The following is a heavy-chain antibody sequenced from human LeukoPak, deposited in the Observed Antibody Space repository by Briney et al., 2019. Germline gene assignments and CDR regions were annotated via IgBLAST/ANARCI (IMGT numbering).Heavy chain of an antibody. Sequence: SETLSLTCAVYGGSFGGYHWSWIRQPPGKGLEWIGEINHSGSTNYNPSLKSRVTISVDTSKNQFSLKLSSVTAADTAVYYCARAFGAYCTNGVCYHFDYWGQGTLVTVSS. CDR2: INHSGST. J-gene: IGHJ4*02. CDR3: ARAFGAYCTNGVCYHFDY. D-gene: IGHD2-8*01. V-gene: IGHV4-34*01. CDR1: GGSFGGYH.